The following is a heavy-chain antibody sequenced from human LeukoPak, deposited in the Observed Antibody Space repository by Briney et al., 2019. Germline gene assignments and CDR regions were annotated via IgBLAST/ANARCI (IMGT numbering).Heavy chain of an antibody. CDR3: ARGLRYFDWLPWRYYYYYMDV. CDR2: MNPNSGNT. V-gene: IGHV1-8*01. J-gene: IGHJ6*03. CDR1: GYTFTSYD. Sequence: ASVKVSCKAPGYTFTSYDINWVRQATGQGLEWMGWMNPNSGNTGYAQKFQGRVTMTRNTSISTAYMELSSLRSEDTAVYYCARGLRYFDWLPWRYYYYYMDVWGKGTTVTISS. D-gene: IGHD3-9*01.